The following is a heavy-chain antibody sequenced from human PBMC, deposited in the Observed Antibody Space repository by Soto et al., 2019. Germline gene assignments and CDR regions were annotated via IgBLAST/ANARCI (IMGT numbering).Heavy chain of an antibody. Sequence: SETLSLSCNVSGGPIKTGDYYWNWIRQPPGKGLEWIGYVFYSGATNYSPSLKSRAAISMDTSKNQFSLSLTSVTAADTAVYYCARAGFSYGHLLFWGQGIRVTVSS. V-gene: IGHV4-30-4*01. D-gene: IGHD3-10*01. J-gene: IGHJ4*02. CDR2: VFYSGAT. CDR3: ARAGFSYGHLLF. CDR1: GGPIKTGDYY.